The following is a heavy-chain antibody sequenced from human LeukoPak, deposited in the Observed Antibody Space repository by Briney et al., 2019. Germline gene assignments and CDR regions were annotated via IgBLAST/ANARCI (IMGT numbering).Heavy chain of an antibody. CDR3: ARRRGSSLIPFDY. J-gene: IGHJ4*02. CDR2: INHSGSA. V-gene: IGHV4-34*01. Sequence: SETLSLTCAVYGGSFSGYYWSWIRQPPGRGLEWIGEINHSGSANYNPSLKSRVTISVDTSKNQFSLKLSSVTAADTAVYYCARRRGSSLIPFDYWGQGTLVTVSS. CDR1: GGSFSGYY. D-gene: IGHD6-13*01.